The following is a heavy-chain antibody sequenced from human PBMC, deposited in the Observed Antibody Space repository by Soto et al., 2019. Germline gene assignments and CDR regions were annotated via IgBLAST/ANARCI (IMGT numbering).Heavy chain of an antibody. CDR1: GGSISSSSYY. D-gene: IGHD4-17*01. Sequence: QLQLQESGPGLVKPSETLSLTCTVSGGSISSSSYYWGWIRQPPGKGLEWIGSIYYSGSTYYNPSLKSRVTISVDTSKNQFSLKLSSVIVADTAVYYCARQGNPGDYDNWFDPWGQGTLVTVSS. CDR2: IYYSGST. V-gene: IGHV4-39*01. CDR3: ARQGNPGDYDNWFDP. J-gene: IGHJ5*02.